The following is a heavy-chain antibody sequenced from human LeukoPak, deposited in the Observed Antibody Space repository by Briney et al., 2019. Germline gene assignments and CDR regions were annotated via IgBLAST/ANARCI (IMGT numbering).Heavy chain of an antibody. CDR2: SYYTGST. CDR3: ARNMGGYGDDTYFDY. V-gene: IGHV4-59*07. J-gene: IGHJ4*02. Sequence: SDTLSLTCAVWGRSISLYYWRWLPPPPGGGVVGLGYSYYTGSTNYSPSLKSRVTISVDSSKDQFSLKLSSVTAADTAVYYCARNMGGYGDDTYFDYGGQGTLVTVSS. D-gene: IGHD4-17*01. CDR1: GRSISLYY.